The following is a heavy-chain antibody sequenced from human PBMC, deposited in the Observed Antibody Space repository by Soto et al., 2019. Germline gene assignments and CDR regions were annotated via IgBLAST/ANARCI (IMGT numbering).Heavy chain of an antibody. CDR2: ISAYNGNT. D-gene: IGHD2-15*01. CDR3: ARDNGYCSGGSCYPAVSSY. CDR1: GYTFTSYG. V-gene: IGHV1-18*01. Sequence: QVQLVQSGAEVKKPGASVKVSCKASGYTFTSYGISWVRQAPGQGLEWMGWISAYNGNTNYAQKLQGKVTMTTDTSTSTAYMELRSLRSDDTAVYYCARDNGYCSGGSCYPAVSSYWGQGTLVTVSS. J-gene: IGHJ4*02.